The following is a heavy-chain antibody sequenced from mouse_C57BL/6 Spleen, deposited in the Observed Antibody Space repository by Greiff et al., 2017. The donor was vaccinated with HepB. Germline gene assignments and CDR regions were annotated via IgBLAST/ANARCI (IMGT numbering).Heavy chain of an antibody. J-gene: IGHJ3*01. CDR2: ISYDGSN. Sequence: EVKLVESGPGLVKPSQSLSLTCSVTGYSITSGYYWNWIRQFPGNKLEWMGYISYDGSNNYNPSLKNRISITRDTSKNQFFLKLNSVTTEDTATYYCARYSNFFAYWGQGTLVTVSA. CDR3: ARYSNFFAY. D-gene: IGHD2-5*01. CDR1: GYSITSGYY. V-gene: IGHV3-6*01.